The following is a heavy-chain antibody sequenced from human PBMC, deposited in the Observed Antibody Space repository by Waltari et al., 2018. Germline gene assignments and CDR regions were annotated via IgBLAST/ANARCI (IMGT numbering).Heavy chain of an antibody. CDR2: IYYSGST. J-gene: IGHJ2*01. CDR3: AGAGWGLLPYWYFDL. D-gene: IGHD3-22*01. V-gene: IGHV4-59*01. CDR1: GGSISSYY. Sequence: QVQLQESGPGLVKPSETLSLTCTVSGGSISSYYWSWIRQPPGKGLEWIGYIYYSGSTNYNPSLKSRVTISVDTSKNQFSLKLSSVTAADTAVYYCAGAGWGLLPYWYFDLWGRGTLVTVSS.